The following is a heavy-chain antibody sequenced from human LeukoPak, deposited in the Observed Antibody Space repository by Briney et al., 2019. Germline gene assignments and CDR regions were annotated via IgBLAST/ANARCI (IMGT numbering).Heavy chain of an antibody. CDR3: AKDLYPLIVGALFDY. Sequence: GGSLRLSCAASGFTFSRYGMHCVRQAPGKGLEWVAVIPDDGSNKYYADSVKGRFTISRDNSKNTLYLQMNSLRAEDTAVYYCAKDLYPLIVGALFDYWGQGTLVTVSS. D-gene: IGHD1-26*01. CDR1: GFTFSRYG. CDR2: IPDDGSNK. J-gene: IGHJ4*02. V-gene: IGHV3-30*02.